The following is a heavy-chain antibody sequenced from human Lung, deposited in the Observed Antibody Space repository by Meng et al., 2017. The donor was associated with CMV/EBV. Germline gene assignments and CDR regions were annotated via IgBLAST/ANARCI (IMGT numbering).Heavy chain of an antibody. Sequence: SRGGSSWSWIRQPPGKGLEWIGYIYHSGSTYYNPSLKSRVTISVDRSKNQFSLKLSSVTAADTAVYYCARGSYYDILTGVYRGFDYWGQGTLVTVSS. D-gene: IGHD3-9*01. CDR1: SRGGSS. CDR3: ARGSYYDILTGVYRGFDY. J-gene: IGHJ4*02. V-gene: IGHV4-30-2*01. CDR2: IYHSGST.